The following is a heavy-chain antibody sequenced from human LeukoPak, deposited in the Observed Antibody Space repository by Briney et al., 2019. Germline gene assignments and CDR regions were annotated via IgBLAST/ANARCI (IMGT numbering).Heavy chain of an antibody. CDR1: GFTFSNFA. CDR3: ARVTVGRTRGFDY. Sequence: GGSLRLSCAASGFTFSNFAMTWVRQAPGKGLAWVSSIVGSSTYYADSLKGRFTISRDNSKNSLYLQMNSRRNEDAAMYYCARVTVGRTRGFDYWGQGTLVTVSS. J-gene: IGHJ4*02. D-gene: IGHD1-26*01. CDR2: IVGSST. V-gene: IGHV3-21*01.